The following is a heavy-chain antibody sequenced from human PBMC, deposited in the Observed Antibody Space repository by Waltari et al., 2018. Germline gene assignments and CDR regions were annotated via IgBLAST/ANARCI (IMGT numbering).Heavy chain of an antibody. CDR1: GGSISSGSYY. J-gene: IGHJ4*02. Sequence: QVQLQESGPGLVKPSQTLSLTCTVSGGSISSGSYYWSWIRQPAGKGLEWIGRIYTSGGTNYNPSLKSRVPISVDTAKTQFTLKLSAVTAADTAVYYCASLNRIAAAGNQDYWGQGTLVTVSS. D-gene: IGHD6-13*01. CDR2: IYTSGGT. V-gene: IGHV4-61*02. CDR3: ASLNRIAAAGNQDY.